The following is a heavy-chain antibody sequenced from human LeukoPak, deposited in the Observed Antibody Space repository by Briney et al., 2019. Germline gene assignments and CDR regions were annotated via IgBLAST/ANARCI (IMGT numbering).Heavy chain of an antibody. CDR1: GGSISSYY. Sequence: SETLSLTCTVSGGSISSYYWSWIRQPAGKGLEWIGRIYTSGSTNYNPSLKSRVTISVDTSKNQFSLKLSSVTAADTAVYYCARVDDFWSGYTRHRGGLQHWGQGTLVIVSS. CDR3: ARVDDFWSGYTRHRGGLQH. D-gene: IGHD3-3*01. V-gene: IGHV4-4*07. CDR2: IYTSGST. J-gene: IGHJ1*01.